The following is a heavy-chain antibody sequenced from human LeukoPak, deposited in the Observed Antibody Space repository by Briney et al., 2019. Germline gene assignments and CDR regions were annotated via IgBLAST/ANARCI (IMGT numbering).Heavy chain of an antibody. D-gene: IGHD3-16*01. CDR3: ARLGVYDYVPPIDY. CDR2: IYYSGST. CDR1: GGSISSSSYY. J-gene: IGHJ4*02. V-gene: IGHV4-39*01. Sequence: SETLSLTCTVSGGSISSSSYYWGWIRQPPGKGLEWIGSIYYSGSTYYNPSLKSRVTISVDTSKNQFSLKLSSVTAADTAVYHCARLGVYDYVPPIDYWGQGTLVTVSS.